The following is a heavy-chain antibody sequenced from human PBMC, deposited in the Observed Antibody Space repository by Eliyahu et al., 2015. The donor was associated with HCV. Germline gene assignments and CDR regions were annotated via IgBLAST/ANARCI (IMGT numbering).Heavy chain of an antibody. CDR2: IIPILGIA. CDR3: ARFAKAIHGFDP. CDR1: GXTFXXXT. Sequence: QVQLVQSGAEVKXXGSSVKVSCXASGXTFXXXTISWVRQAPGQGLEWMGRIIPILGIANYAQKFQGRVTITADKSTSTAYMELSSLRSEDTAVYYCARFAKAIHGFDPWGQGTLVTVSS. D-gene: IGHD5-18*01. J-gene: IGHJ5*02. V-gene: IGHV1-69*02.